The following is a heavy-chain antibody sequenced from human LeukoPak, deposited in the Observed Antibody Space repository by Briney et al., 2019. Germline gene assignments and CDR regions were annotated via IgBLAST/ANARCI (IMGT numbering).Heavy chain of an antibody. CDR1: GFTFSSYE. J-gene: IGHJ4*02. Sequence: GGSLRLSCAASGFTFSSYEMNWVRQAPGKGLEWVSYISSSGSTIYYADSVKGRFTISRDNAKNSLYLQMNSLRADDTAVYYCASRYYYGSSGYYWGQGTLVTVSS. V-gene: IGHV3-48*03. CDR2: ISSSGSTI. CDR3: ASRYYYGSSGYY. D-gene: IGHD3-22*01.